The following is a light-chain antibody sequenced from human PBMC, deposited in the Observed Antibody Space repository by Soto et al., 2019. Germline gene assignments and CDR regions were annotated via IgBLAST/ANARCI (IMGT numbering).Light chain of an antibody. V-gene: IGKV3-20*01. CDR1: QSVSSSY. Sequence: EIVLTQSPGTVSLSPGERATLSCRASQSVSSSYLAWYQQKPGQAPRLLIYGASSRATGISARFSGSGSGTDFTLTISRVEPEDCAVYYCQQYGSSPLTFGGGTKVEIK. CDR2: GAS. CDR3: QQYGSSPLT. J-gene: IGKJ4*01.